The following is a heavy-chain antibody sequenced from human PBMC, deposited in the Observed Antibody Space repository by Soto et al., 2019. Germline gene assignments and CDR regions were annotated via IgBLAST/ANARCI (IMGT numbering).Heavy chain of an antibody. Sequence: ASVKVSCKGSGFTFSNYGFNWVRQAPGQGLEWVGWVSAYNGNTNYAQKLQGRVTMTRNTSISTAYMELSSLRSEDTAVYYCAREVGSRIDYWGQGTLVTVSS. CDR2: VSAYNGNT. J-gene: IGHJ4*02. CDR1: GFTFSNYG. D-gene: IGHD6-13*01. V-gene: IGHV1-18*01. CDR3: AREVGSRIDY.